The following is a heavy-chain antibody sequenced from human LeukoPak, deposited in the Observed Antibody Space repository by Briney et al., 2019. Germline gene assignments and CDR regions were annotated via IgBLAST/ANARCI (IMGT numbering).Heavy chain of an antibody. CDR1: GASISSYY. Sequence: SETLSLTRTVSGASISSYYWSWIRQPAGKGLEWIGRIYATGSTNYNPSLESRLTMSVDTSKNHLSLKVTSVTAADTAVYYCAREFSTNWFDPWGHGTPVTVSS. CDR3: AREFSTNWFDP. V-gene: IGHV4-4*07. CDR2: IYATGST. J-gene: IGHJ5*02.